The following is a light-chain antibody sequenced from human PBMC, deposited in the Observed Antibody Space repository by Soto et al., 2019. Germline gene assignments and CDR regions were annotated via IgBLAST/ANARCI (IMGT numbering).Light chain of an antibody. CDR3: SSYAGSNNLV. V-gene: IGLV2-8*01. CDR2: EVT. CDR1: SSDVGGYNY. J-gene: IGLJ2*01. Sequence: QSVLTQPPSASGSPGQSVTISCTGTSSDVGGYNYVSWYQQHPGKAPKLMIYEVTKRPSGVPDRFSGSKSGNMASLIVSGLQAEDEADYYCSSYAGSNNLVFGGGTKLTVL.